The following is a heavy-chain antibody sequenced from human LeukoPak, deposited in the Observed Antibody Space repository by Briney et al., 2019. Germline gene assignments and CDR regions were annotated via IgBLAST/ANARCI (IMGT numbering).Heavy chain of an antibody. Sequence: ASVKVSCKVSGYTFTGFYMHWVRQAPGQGLEWMGWINPNSGGTNYAQKFQGRVTMTRDTSISTAYMELSRLRSDDTAVYYCATGSGWRPFLLDGYWGKGTLVTVSS. J-gene: IGHJ4*02. CDR2: INPNSGGT. D-gene: IGHD3-3*01. V-gene: IGHV1-2*02. CDR3: ATGSGWRPFLLDGY. CDR1: GYTFTGFY.